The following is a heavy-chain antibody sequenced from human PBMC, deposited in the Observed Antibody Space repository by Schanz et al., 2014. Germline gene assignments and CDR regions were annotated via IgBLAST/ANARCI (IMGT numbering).Heavy chain of an antibody. Sequence: QVRLVESGGGVVQPRGSLRLSCAASGFTFSTTGMHWVRQAPGKGLVWVTYIRYDGINKYYADSVKGRFTISRDNAKDSLYLQMTRLTAEDTAVYCCGTQYCSGTTCYTDAWDVWGQGTLVTVSS. CDR3: GTQYCSGTTCYTDAWDV. J-gene: IGHJ4*01. V-gene: IGHV3-30*02. CDR2: IRYDGINK. D-gene: IGHD2-2*02. CDR1: GFTFSTTG.